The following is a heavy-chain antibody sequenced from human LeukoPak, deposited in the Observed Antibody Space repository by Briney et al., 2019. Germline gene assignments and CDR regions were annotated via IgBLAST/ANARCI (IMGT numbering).Heavy chain of an antibody. CDR2: IKRKTYGGTT. V-gene: IGHV3-15*01. Sequence: GGSLRLSCAASGFTFNNAWMSWVRQAPGKGLEWISRIKRKTYGGTTEYAAPVKGRFTISRDDSESTLFLQMDSLTTEDTAVYYCTRDHSAWGQGTLVTVSS. J-gene: IGHJ5*02. CDR3: TRDHSA. CDR1: GFTFNNAW.